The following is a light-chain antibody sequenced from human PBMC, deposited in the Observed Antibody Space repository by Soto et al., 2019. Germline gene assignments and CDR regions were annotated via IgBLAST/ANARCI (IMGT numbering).Light chain of an antibody. V-gene: IGKV1-5*01. CDR3: QHYGGMWT. CDR1: QSISSY. CDR2: AAS. Sequence: DIQMTQSTSTLSASVGDRVTITCRASQSISSYLNWYQQKPGKAPKLLIYAASSLESGVPSRFSGSGSGTEFILTISSLQPDDFASYCCQHYGGMWTFGQGTKVDIK. J-gene: IGKJ1*01.